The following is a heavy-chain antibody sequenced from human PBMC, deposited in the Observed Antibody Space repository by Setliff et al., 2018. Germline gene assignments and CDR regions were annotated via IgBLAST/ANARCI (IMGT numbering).Heavy chain of an antibody. CDR3: ARVPIPYDSSGYYCDY. J-gene: IGHJ4*02. V-gene: IGHV4-4*07. CDR2: IYTSWST. Sequence: SETLSLTCTVSGGSISSNYWGWLRQPAGKELEWIGQIYTSWSTNYNPSLKSRVTISLDTSKNQFSLSLSSVTAADTAVYYCARVPIPYDSSGYYCDYWGQGTLVTVSS. D-gene: IGHD3-22*01. CDR1: GGSISSNY.